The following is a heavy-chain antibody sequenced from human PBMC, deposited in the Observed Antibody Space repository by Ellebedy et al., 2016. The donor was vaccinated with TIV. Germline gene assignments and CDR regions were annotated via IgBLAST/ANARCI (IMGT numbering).Heavy chain of an antibody. D-gene: IGHD3-10*01. J-gene: IGHJ5*02. Sequence: MPSETLSLTCTVSGGSISSSSYYWGWIRQPPGKGLEWIGSIYYSGSTYYNPSLKSRVTISVDTSKNQFSLKLSSVTAADTAVYYCARQAPPITMVRGAPVLMIDPWGQGTLVTVSS. V-gene: IGHV4-39*01. CDR3: ARQAPPITMVRGAPVLMIDP. CDR1: GGSISSSSYY. CDR2: IYYSGST.